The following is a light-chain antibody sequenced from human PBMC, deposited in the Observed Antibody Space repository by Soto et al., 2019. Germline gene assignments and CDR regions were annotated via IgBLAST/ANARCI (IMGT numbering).Light chain of an antibody. J-gene: IGKJ1*01. CDR3: QQQSHYPWT. CDR1: QSISSW. Sequence: DIQMTQSPSTLSSSLGDRVTITCRASQSISSWLAWYQQKPGKAPKLLIYKASSLESGVPSRFSGSGSGTEFTLTISSLKHDDVATYSCQQQSHYPWTFGQGTKVDIK. CDR2: KAS. V-gene: IGKV1-5*03.